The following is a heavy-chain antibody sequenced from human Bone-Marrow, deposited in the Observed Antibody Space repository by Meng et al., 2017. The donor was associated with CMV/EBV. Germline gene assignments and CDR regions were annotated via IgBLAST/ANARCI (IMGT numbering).Heavy chain of an antibody. V-gene: IGHV1-68*01. CDR1: GYTFTYCS. CDR3: ARDIVVVPAAIQYYYYYGMDV. D-gene: IGHD2-2*01. J-gene: IGHJ6*01. CDR2: ITLYNGNT. Sequence: ASVKVSCKASGYTFTYCSLHWLQQAPGQGLERMRWITLYNGNTNYAKKFQGRVTITRDMSLRTAYIELSRLRSDDTAVYYCARDIVVVPAAIQYYYYYGMDVWGQGTTVTGSS.